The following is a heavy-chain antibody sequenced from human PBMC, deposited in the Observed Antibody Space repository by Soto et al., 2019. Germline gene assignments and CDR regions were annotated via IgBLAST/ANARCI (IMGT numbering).Heavy chain of an antibody. J-gene: IGHJ4*02. V-gene: IGHV3-23*01. CDR2: ISGSGDST. Sequence: EVQLLESGGGLVQPGGSLRLSFAASGFTFSSYAMNWVRQAPGKGLEWVSVISGSGDSTYYADSVKGRFTISRDNSKNTLYLQMNSLRAEDTAVYYCAKRAYGSDFDYWGQGTLVTVSS. CDR1: GFTFSSYA. D-gene: IGHD3-10*01. CDR3: AKRAYGSDFDY.